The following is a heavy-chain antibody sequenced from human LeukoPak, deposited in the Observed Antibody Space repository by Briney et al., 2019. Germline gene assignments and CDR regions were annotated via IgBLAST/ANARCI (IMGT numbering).Heavy chain of an antibody. V-gene: IGHV3-48*02. CDR3: ARDQAYAFDI. J-gene: IGHJ3*02. CDR2: INPSTGTK. Sequence: GGSLRLSCAASGFTVSSNYMSWVRQAPGKGLEWVSYINPSTGTKSYADSVKGRFTISSDNAQNSLYLQMNSLRDEDTAVYYCARDQAYAFDIWGQGTMVTVSS. CDR1: GFTVSSNY.